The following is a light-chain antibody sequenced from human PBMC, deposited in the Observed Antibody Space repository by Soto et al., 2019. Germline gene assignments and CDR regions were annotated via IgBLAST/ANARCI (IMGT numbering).Light chain of an antibody. CDR1: QNINKR. CDR3: QQYYTYPWT. J-gene: IGKJ1*01. CDR2: DAS. Sequence: DIQMTQSPFTLSASVGDRVTITCRASQNINKRLAWHQQKPGKAPKVLIYDASNLKSGVSSRFSGSGSGTEFILTISSLQPDDFATYYCQQYYTYPWTFGQGTKVEIK. V-gene: IGKV1-5*01.